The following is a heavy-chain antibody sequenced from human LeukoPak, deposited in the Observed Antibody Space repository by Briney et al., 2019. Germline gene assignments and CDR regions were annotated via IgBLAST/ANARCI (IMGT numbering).Heavy chain of an antibody. CDR3: TRDRGAMNDFDY. CDR1: GFSFSSYG. V-gene: IGHV3-30*01. J-gene: IGHJ4*02. D-gene: IGHD2-2*01. CDR2: TSNHGNDG. Sequence: GGSLRLSCTDSGFSFSSYGMHWVRQSPGKGLEWVAVTSNHGNDGFYADPVKGRFTISRDNSKKTLYLQMDSLRPEDTGVYYCTRDRGAMNDFDYWGQGTLVTVSS.